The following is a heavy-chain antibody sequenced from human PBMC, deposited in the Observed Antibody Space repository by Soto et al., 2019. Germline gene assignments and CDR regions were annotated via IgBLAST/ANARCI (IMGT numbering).Heavy chain of an antibody. J-gene: IGHJ4*02. CDR3: ARGQFDDSSGGFAY. CDR2: IWYDESNK. CDR1: GFTFSSYG. D-gene: IGHD3-22*01. V-gene: IGHV3-33*01. Sequence: QVLLVESGGGVVQPGRSLRLSCAASGFTFSSYGMHWVRQAPGKGLEWVAVIWYDESNKYYADSVKGRFTISRDNSKNTLYLQMNSLRVEDTAVYYCARGQFDDSSGGFAYWGQGTLVTVSS.